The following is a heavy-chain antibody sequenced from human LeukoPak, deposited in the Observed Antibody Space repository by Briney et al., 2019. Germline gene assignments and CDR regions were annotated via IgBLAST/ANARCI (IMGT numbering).Heavy chain of an antibody. Sequence: GGSLRLSCAASGFTFSSYRMNWVRQAPGKGLEWVSYISSSSSSIYYADSVKGRFTISRDNAKNSLYLQMNSLRAEDTAVYYCAELGITMIGGVWGKGTTVTISS. J-gene: IGHJ6*04. V-gene: IGHV3-48*04. D-gene: IGHD3-10*02. CDR3: AELGITMIGGV. CDR2: ISSSSSSI. CDR1: GFTFSSYR.